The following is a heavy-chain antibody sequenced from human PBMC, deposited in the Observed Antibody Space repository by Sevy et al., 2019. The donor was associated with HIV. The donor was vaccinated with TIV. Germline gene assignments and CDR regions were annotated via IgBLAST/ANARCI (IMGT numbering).Heavy chain of an antibody. D-gene: IGHD3-3*01. Sequence: GGSLRLSCSASGFSFSNHAMNWVRQAPGKGLEYVSAISSDGFSTFYAESVKGRFTISRDNSKSTLYLQMTSLRAEDTAVYYCVKDPDYDSWRGDYGLDVWGHRTTVTVSS. CDR3: VKDPDYDSWRGDYGLDV. CDR2: ISSDGFST. CDR1: GFSFSNHA. V-gene: IGHV3-64D*06. J-gene: IGHJ6*02.